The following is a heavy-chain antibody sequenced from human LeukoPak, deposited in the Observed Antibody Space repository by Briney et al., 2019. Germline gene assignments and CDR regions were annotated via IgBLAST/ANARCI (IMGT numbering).Heavy chain of an antibody. CDR3: AREASYCTSTSCPLFAY. CDR2: INPKSGDT. V-gene: IGHV1-2*02. Sequence: ASVKVSCKASGYTFTGYYMHWVRQAPGQGLEWMGWINPKSGDTSYAQKLQDRVTMTGDTSISTAYMELNRLISDDTAVYYCAREASYCTSTSCPLFAYWGQGTLLTVSS. CDR1: GYTFTGYY. J-gene: IGHJ4*02. D-gene: IGHD2-2*01.